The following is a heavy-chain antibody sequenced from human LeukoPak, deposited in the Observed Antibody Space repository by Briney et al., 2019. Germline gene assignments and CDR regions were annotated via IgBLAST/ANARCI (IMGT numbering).Heavy chain of an antibody. J-gene: IGHJ4*02. CDR3: ARDGQQLEN. V-gene: IGHV4-59*01. Sequence: PSETLSLTCTVSGASISTYYWSWIRQPPGKGLERIGYIYYIGRTNYNPSLKSRVTMSVDTSKNQFSLKVTSVTAADTAVYYCARDGQQLENWGQGTLVTVSS. CDR2: IYYIGRT. CDR1: GASISTYY. D-gene: IGHD6-13*01.